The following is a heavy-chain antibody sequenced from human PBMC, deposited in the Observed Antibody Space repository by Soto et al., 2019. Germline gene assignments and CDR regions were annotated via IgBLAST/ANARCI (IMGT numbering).Heavy chain of an antibody. CDR2: IRSKANSYAT. CDR1: GFTFSGSA. J-gene: IGHJ4*02. D-gene: IGHD5-18*01. Sequence: GGSLRLSCAASGFTFSGSAMHWVRQASGKGLEWVGRIRSKANSYATAYAASVKGRFTISRDDSKNTAYLQMNSLKTEDTAVYYCTRLVYSYGYEDYWGQGTLVTVSS. CDR3: TRLVYSYGYEDY. V-gene: IGHV3-73*01.